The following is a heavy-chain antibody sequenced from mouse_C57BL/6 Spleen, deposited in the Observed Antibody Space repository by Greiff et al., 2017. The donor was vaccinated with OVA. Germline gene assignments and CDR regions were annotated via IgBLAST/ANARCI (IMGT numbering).Heavy chain of an antibody. CDR1: GFTFSDYG. J-gene: IGHJ4*01. V-gene: IGHV5-15*01. Sequence: EVLLVESGGGLVQPGGSLKLSCAASGFTFSDYGMAWVRQAPRKGPEWVALISNLAYSTYYADTVTGRFTISRENAKNTLYLEMSRLRSEDTAMYYGARHYGDYAMDYWGQGTSVTVSS. CDR2: ISNLAYST. D-gene: IGHD1-1*01. CDR3: ARHYGDYAMDY.